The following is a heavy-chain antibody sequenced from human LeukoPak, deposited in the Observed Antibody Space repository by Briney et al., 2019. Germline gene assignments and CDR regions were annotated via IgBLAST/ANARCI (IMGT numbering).Heavy chain of an antibody. J-gene: IGHJ3*02. CDR3: ASAQVNWGLGRAFDI. V-gene: IGHV3-21*01. D-gene: IGHD7-27*01. CDR2: ISGSSTYI. CDR1: GFTFSSYS. Sequence: PGGSLRLSCAASGFTFSSYSMNWVRRAPGKGLEWVSSISGSSTYIYYADSVKGRFTISRDNAKNSLYLQINSLRAEDTAVYYCASAQVNWGLGRAFDIWGQGTMVTVSS.